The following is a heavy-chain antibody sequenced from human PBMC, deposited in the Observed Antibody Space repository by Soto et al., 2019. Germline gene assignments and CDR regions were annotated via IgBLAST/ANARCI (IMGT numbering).Heavy chain of an antibody. CDR3: ARDCSSTSCSSQYYYYGMDV. J-gene: IGHJ6*02. Sequence: SFTVSFTGSGCTFTGYYMHWVRQAPGQGLDWMGWINPNSGCTNYAQKFQVWVTMTRDTSMSTAYMELSRLRSDDTAVYYCARDCSSTSCSSQYYYYGMDVWGQGTTVTVSS. CDR2: INPNSGCT. V-gene: IGHV1-2*04. D-gene: IGHD2-2*01. CDR1: GCTFTGYY.